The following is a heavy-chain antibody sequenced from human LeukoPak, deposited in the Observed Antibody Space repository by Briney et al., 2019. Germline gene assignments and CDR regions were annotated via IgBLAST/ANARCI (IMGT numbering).Heavy chain of an antibody. CDR2: IYHSGST. V-gene: IGHV4-59*01. D-gene: IGHD6-19*01. CDR1: GGSISSYY. Sequence: KPSETLSLTCTVSGGSISSYYWSWIRQPPGKGLEWIGYIYHSGSTNYNPSLKSRVTISVDKSKNQFSLKLKSVTAADTAVYYCARHSYSSGWYYFDYWGQGTLVTVSS. J-gene: IGHJ4*02. CDR3: ARHSYSSGWYYFDY.